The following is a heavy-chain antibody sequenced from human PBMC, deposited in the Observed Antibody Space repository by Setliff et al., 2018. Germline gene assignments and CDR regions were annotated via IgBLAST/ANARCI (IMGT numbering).Heavy chain of an antibody. CDR2: IIPNFGTT. CDR3: ARGSRGFDY. Sequence: ASVKVSCKASGGTFRSYGISWVRQAPGQGLEWMGGIIPNFGTTSYAQKFQGRVTITTDESTNTAYMELSSLTSEDTAVYFCARGSRGFDYWGQGALVTVSS. V-gene: IGHV1-69*05. CDR1: GGTFRSYG. J-gene: IGHJ4*02.